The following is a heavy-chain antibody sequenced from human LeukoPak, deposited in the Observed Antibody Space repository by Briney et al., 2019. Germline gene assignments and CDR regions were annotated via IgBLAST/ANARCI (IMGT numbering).Heavy chain of an antibody. CDR3: ARAPYYYDSSGASGSGYFDY. CDR1: GFTFSSYA. V-gene: IGHV3-30*04. J-gene: IGHJ4*02. Sequence: GGSLRLSCAASGFTFSSYAMHWVRQAPGKGLEWVAVISYDGSNKYYADSVKGRFTISRDNSKNTLYPQMNSLRAEDTAVYYCARAPYYYDSSGASGSGYFDYWGQGTLVTVSS. D-gene: IGHD3-22*01. CDR2: ISYDGSNK.